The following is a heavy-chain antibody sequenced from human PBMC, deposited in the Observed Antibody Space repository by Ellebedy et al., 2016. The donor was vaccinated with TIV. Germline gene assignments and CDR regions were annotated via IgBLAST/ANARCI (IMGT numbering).Heavy chain of an antibody. CDR3: ASEPSYFYDASGIYLKDF. CDR2: IENSGTV. D-gene: IGHD3-10*01. CDR1: GDSISGSPYY. J-gene: IGHJ4*02. Sequence: MPGGSLRLSCSVSGDSISGSPYYWAWIRQPPGKGLEWLEGIENSGTVFVNPSLKSRATISVASSTNQFSLKLNSVTAADTAVYYCASEPSYFYDASGIYLKDFWGQGTLVTVSS. V-gene: IGHV4-39*02.